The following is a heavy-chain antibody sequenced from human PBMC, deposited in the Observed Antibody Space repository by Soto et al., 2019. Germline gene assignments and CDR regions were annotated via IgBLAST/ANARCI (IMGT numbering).Heavy chain of an antibody. J-gene: IGHJ4*02. V-gene: IGHV4-61*01. CDR2: IYDSGTT. CDR1: GGSISSCHYY. Sequence: SETLSLTCTISGGSISSCHYYWSWIRQHPGKGLEWIGYIYDSGTTKSHPSLKSRVTISVDPSKNQFSLKLDSVTAADTAVYYCATRSGSYPCWGQGTLVTVSS. D-gene: IGHD3-10*01. CDR3: ATRSGSYPC.